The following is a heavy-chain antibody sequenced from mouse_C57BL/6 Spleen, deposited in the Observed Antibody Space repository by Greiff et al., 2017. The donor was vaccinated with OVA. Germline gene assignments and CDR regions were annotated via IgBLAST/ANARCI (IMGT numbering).Heavy chain of an antibody. V-gene: IGHV1-39*01. CDR3: ATNYYGSSYAWFAY. D-gene: IGHD1-1*01. CDR1: GYSFTDYN. Sequence: EVQLQQSGPELVKPGASVKISCKASGYSFTDYNMNWVKQSNGKSLEWIGVINPNYGTTSYNQKFKGKATLTVDQSSSTAYMQLNSLTSEDSAVYYCATNYYGSSYAWFAYWGQGTLVTVSA. J-gene: IGHJ3*01. CDR2: INPNYGTT.